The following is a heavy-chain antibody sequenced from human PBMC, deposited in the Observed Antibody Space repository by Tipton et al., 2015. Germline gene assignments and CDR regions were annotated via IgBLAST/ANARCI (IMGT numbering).Heavy chain of an antibody. D-gene: IGHD3-9*01. CDR2: VNHSGST. V-gene: IGHV4-34*01. Sequence: TLSLTCAFSGGSFSDYYCTWFRQPPGKGLEWIGEVNHSGSTNYTPSLKSRVSMSIDTSTNHFSLRLNSVTAADTAVYYCACQDYDSLTRDYQTVDYWGQGTLVTVSS. J-gene: IGHJ4*02. CDR1: GGSFSDYY. CDR3: ACQDYDSLTRDYQTVDY.